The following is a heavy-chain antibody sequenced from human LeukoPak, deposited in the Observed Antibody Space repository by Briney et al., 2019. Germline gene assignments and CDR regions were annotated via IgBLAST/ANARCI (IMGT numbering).Heavy chain of an antibody. CDR1: GDSITSHY. D-gene: IGHD6-6*01. CDR2: LHYRGNT. CDR3: ARESSTSQTNLFDS. J-gene: IGHJ4*02. V-gene: IGHV4-59*11. Sequence: SETLSLTCTVSGDSITSHYWSWIRQPPGKGLEWIGYLHYRGNTNHNSSLKSRMTISLDTSRNQFSLRLSSVTAADTAIYFCARESSTSQTNLFDSWGQGTLVAVSS.